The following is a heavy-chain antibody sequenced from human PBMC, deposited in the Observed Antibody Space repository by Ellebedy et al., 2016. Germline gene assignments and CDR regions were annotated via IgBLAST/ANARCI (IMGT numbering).Heavy chain of an antibody. CDR1: GYSISSGHY. V-gene: IGHV4-38-2*02. CDR3: AREGGTVYDYVWGSYRYSYFDY. Sequence: SETLSLTCAVSGYSISSGHYWGWIRQSPGKGLEWIGNIYHSGTTYDSPSLRSRVTISVDTSKNQFSLKLSSVTAADTAVYYCAREGGTVYDYVWGSYRYSYFDYWGQGTLVTVSS. CDR2: IYHSGTT. J-gene: IGHJ4*02. D-gene: IGHD3-16*02.